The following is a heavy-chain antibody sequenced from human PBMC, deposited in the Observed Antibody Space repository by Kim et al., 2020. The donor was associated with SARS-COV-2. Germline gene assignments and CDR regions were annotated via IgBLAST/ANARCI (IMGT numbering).Heavy chain of an antibody. D-gene: IGHD6-19*01. Sequence: ASVKVSCKASGYNFINYALNWVRQAPGQGLEWMGWINTKTGNPMYAQGFTGRFVFSLDTSVSTTYLQITSLKIEDTAVYYCARDLLSSGWYGSRDALDIWGQGTMVTVSS. V-gene: IGHV7-4-1*02. CDR1: GYNFINYA. J-gene: IGHJ3*02. CDR3: ARDLLSSGWYGSRDALDI. CDR2: INTKTGNP.